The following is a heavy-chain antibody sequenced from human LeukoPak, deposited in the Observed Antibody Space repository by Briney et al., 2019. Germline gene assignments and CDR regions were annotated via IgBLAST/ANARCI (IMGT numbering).Heavy chain of an antibody. Sequence: SETLSLTCTVSGGSISSYYWSWIRQPPGKGLEWIGYIYTSGSTNYNPSLKSRVTISVDTSKNQFSLKLSSVTAADTAVYYCARDITGTTGDWFDPWGQGTLVTVSS. D-gene: IGHD1-7*01. CDR1: GGSISSYY. CDR2: IYTSGST. J-gene: IGHJ5*02. V-gene: IGHV4-4*09. CDR3: ARDITGTTGDWFDP.